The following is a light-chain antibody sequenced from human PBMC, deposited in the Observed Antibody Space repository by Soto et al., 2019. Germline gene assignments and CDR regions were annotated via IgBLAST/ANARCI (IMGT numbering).Light chain of an antibody. Sequence: EIVMTQSPGTLSVSPGDGATLSCRASQSVNSDLAWYQQKPGQVPSLLIYGASTRTTGLPARFSGSGSATEFTLTISSLQSEDFAVYYCQQYNKWPWTFGPGTKVEIK. J-gene: IGKJ1*01. CDR2: GAS. CDR1: QSVNSD. CDR3: QQYNKWPWT. V-gene: IGKV3-15*01.